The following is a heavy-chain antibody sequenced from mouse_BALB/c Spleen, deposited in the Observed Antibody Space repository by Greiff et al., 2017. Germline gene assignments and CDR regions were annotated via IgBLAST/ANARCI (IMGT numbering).Heavy chain of an antibody. CDR2: IWAGGST. Sequence: QVHVKQSGPGLVAPSQSLSITCTVSGFSLTSYGVHWVRQPPGKGLEWLGVIWAGGSTNYNSALMSRLSISKDNSKSQVFLKMNSLQTDDTAMYYCARIHYYGYYAMDYWGQGTSVTVSS. CDR1: GFSLTSYG. CDR3: ARIHYYGYYAMDY. D-gene: IGHD1-2*01. V-gene: IGHV2-9*02. J-gene: IGHJ4*01.